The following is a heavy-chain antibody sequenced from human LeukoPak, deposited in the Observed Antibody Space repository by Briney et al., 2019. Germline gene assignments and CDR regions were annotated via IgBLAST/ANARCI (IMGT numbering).Heavy chain of an antibody. D-gene: IGHD5-12*01. CDR2: ISGSGGST. J-gene: IGHJ6*03. V-gene: IGHV3-23*01. CDR1: GFTFSSYA. CDR3: AKSGWLRAFKPEYYYYYYMDV. Sequence: LAGGSLRLSCAASGFTFSSYAMSWLRQAPGKGLEWVSAISGSGGSTYYADSVKGRFTISRDNSKNTLYLQMNSLRAEDTAVYYCAKSGWLRAFKPEYYYYYYMDVWGKGTTVTVSS.